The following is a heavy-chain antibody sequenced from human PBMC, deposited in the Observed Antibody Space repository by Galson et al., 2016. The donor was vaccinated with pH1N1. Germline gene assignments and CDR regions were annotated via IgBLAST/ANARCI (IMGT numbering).Heavy chain of an antibody. CDR3: AREDYYDTDLSDWYFDL. D-gene: IGHD3-22*01. CDR1: GGTFGSFG. V-gene: IGHV1-69*01. CDR2: IIPNFNTA. J-gene: IGHJ2*01. Sequence: SCKASGGTFGSFGINWVRQAPGQGLEWMGGIIPNFNTAKYARNFQGRVTITADESTTTAYMELSSLRSDDTAVYFCAREDYYDTDLSDWYFDLWGRGTLLTVSS.